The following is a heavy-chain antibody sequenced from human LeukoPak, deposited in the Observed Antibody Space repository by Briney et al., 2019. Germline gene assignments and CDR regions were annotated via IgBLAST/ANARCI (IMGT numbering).Heavy chain of an antibody. D-gene: IGHD3-10*01. V-gene: IGHV1-18*04. CDR1: GYTFTSYV. CDR2: ISAYNGNT. J-gene: IGHJ4*02. CDR3: ARDGQYYYGSGTPDAAGFFDY. Sequence: GASVKVSCKASGYTFTSYVISWVRQAPGQGLEWMGWISAYNGNTNYAQKLQGRVTMTTDTSTSTAYMELRSLRSDDTAVYYCARDGQYYYGSGTPDAAGFFDYWGQGTLVTVSS.